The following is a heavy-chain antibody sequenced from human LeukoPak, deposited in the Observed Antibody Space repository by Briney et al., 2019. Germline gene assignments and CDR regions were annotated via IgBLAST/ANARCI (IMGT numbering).Heavy chain of an antibody. J-gene: IGHJ4*02. CDR2: ISPTGSTT. CDR3: ARGPNSNWSGLDF. D-gene: IGHD6-6*01. V-gene: IGHV3-74*01. Sequence: GGSLRLSCTASGFSFSGHWMHWARQLPGEGLVWVSRISPTGSTTSYADSVKGRFTVSRDNAKNTLYLQVINLRAEDTAVYYCARGPNSNWSGLDFWGQGTLLTVSS. CDR1: GFSFSGHW.